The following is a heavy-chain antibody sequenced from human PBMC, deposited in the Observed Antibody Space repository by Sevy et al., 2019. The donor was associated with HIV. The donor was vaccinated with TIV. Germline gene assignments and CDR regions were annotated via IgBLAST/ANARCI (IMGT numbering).Heavy chain of an antibody. D-gene: IGHD3-10*01. CDR3: ATTAYGSGRELDN. V-gene: IGHV1-18*01. J-gene: IGHJ4*02. CDR2: ISAYNGKT. Sequence: AAVKVSCKTSGYTFTSYGISWVRQAPGQGPEWVGWISAYNGKTSYAQKFQERDTVTTDSSTRTAYMELRSLRSDDTAVYYCATTAYGSGRELDNWGQGTLVTVSS. CDR1: GYTFTSYG.